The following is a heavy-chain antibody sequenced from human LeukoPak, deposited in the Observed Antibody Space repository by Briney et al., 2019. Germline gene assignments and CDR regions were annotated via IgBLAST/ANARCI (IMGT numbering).Heavy chain of an antibody. V-gene: IGHV3-66*01. CDR3: VRGHYSNTL. D-gene: IGHD4-11*01. CDR2: IYTDGST. CDR1: GFIVSSSY. J-gene: IGHJ4*02. Sequence: GGSLRLSCAASGFIVSSSYMSWVRQPPGKGLEWVSGIYTDGSTYYADSVQGRFTISRDNSKNMLFLQMNSLRVEDTSVYYCVRGHYSNTLGGQGTLVTVSS.